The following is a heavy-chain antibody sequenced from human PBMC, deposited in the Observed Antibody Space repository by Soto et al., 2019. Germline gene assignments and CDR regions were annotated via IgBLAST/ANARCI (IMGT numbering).Heavy chain of an antibody. CDR1: GSSISSSGYY. D-gene: IGHD3-3*02. J-gene: IGHJ4*02. Sequence: PSETLSLTCXVSGSSISSSGYYWGWIRQPPGKGLEWIGSMYYGVSTYYNPSLKSRVTVSVDASKNQFSLNLSSVTAADTAVYYCARLPSRHLVDYWGQGTLVTVSS. CDR3: ARLPSRHLVDY. CDR2: MYYGVST. V-gene: IGHV4-39*01.